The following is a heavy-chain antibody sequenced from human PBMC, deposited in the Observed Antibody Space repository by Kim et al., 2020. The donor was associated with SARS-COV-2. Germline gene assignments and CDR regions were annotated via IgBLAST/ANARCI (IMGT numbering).Heavy chain of an antibody. Sequence: SETLSLTCTVSGCSISPFYWSWIRQPPEKGLEWICYVYYTGITNYNTALKSRVTMSVDTSKNQFSLNLRSVTAADKASYYCSRYPCPHGIFRGFAFWRQG. CDR3: SRYPCPHGIFRGFAF. J-gene: IGHJ4*02. D-gene: IGHD1-20*01. CDR1: GCSISPFY. V-gene: IGHV4-59*08. CDR2: VYYTGIT.